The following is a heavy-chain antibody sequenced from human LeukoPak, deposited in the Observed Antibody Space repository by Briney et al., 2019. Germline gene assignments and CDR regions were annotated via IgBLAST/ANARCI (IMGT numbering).Heavy chain of an antibody. V-gene: IGHV3-48*03. Sequence: GGSLRLSCAASGFTFSSYEMNWVRQAPGKGLEWVSYISSSGSTIYYADSVKGRFTISRDNAKNSLYLQMNSLRAEDTAVYYCARARIAAAGTVRGVFDYWGQGTLVTVSS. J-gene: IGHJ4*02. CDR3: ARARIAAAGTVRGVFDY. CDR2: ISSSGSTI. D-gene: IGHD6-13*01. CDR1: GFTFSSYE.